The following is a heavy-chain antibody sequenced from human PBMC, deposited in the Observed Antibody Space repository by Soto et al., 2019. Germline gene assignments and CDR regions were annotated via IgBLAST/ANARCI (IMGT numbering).Heavy chain of an antibody. Sequence: GGSLRLSCAASGFTFSSYAMSWVRQAPGKGLEWVSAISGSGGSTYYADSVKGRFTISRDNSKNTLYLQMNSLRAEDTAVYYCAKDKTDIVATGRFDYWGQGTLVTVSS. V-gene: IGHV3-23*01. J-gene: IGHJ4*02. CDR1: GFTFSSYA. D-gene: IGHD5-12*01. CDR2: ISGSGGST. CDR3: AKDKTDIVATGRFDY.